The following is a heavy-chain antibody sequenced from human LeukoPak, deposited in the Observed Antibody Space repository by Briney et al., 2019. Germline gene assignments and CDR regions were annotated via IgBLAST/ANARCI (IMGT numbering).Heavy chain of an antibody. V-gene: IGHV3-23*01. J-gene: IGHJ4*02. CDR2: IGDSGRNT. D-gene: IGHD5-24*01. Sequence: PGGSLRLSSAASGFTFSSYAISWVRQAPGKGLEWVSTIGDSGRNTYYPDSVKGRFTISRDNSKNTLYLQMISLRAEDTAVYYCAKRGDGYNRYYFDFWGQGTLVTVSS. CDR3: AKRGDGYNRYYFDF. CDR1: GFTFSSYA.